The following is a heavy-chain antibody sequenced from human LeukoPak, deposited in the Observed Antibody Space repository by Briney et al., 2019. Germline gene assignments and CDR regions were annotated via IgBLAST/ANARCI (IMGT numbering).Heavy chain of an antibody. CDR1: GGSISSYY. V-gene: IGHV4-4*07. D-gene: IGHD3-22*01. J-gene: IGHJ4*02. CDR2: IYNSGGT. CDR3: ARDLNIYDSSGRLDY. Sequence: SETLSLTCTVSGGSISSYYWSWIRQPAGKGLEWLGRIYNSGGTNYNPSLKSRVTMSVDTSKNQFSLKLSSVTAADTAVYYCARDLNIYDSSGRLDYWGQGTLVTVSS.